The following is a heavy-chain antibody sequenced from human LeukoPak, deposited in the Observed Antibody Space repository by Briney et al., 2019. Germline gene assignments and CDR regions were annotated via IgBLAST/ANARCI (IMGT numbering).Heavy chain of an antibody. V-gene: IGHV3-20*04. CDR2: INWNGGST. CDR1: GFTSDDYG. CDR3: ARVQGYCSSTSCYFDY. J-gene: IGHJ4*02. D-gene: IGHD2-2*01. Sequence: RGSLRLSCAASGFTSDDYGMSWVRQAPGKGLEWVSGINWNGGSTGYADSVKGRFTISRDNAKNSLYLQMNSLRAEDTALYYCARVQGYCSSTSCYFDYWGQGTLVTVSS.